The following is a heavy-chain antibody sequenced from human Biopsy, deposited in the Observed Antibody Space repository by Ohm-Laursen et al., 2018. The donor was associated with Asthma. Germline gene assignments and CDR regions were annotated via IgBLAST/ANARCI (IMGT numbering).Heavy chain of an antibody. CDR2: VFWSGST. CDR3: ARVVSYGDIYFGIDV. CDR1: GGYTGSSDHH. V-gene: IGHV4-30-4*01. D-gene: IGHD4-17*01. Sequence: PSQTLFLTCRVSGGYTGSSDHHWAWIRQAPGKGLEWIGFVFWSGSTHYSRSLECRVSISIDTATNEFSMKLWSVTPADTAVYFCARVVSYGDIYFGIDVWGPGNTVVVS. J-gene: IGHJ6*02.